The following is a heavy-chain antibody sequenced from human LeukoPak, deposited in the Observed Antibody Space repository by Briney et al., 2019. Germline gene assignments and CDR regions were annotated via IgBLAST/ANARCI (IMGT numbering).Heavy chain of an antibody. Sequence: AASVKVSCKASGGTFSSYAISWVRQAPGQGLEWMGGIIPIFGTAYYAQKFQGRVTITTDESTSTAYMELSSLRSEDTAVYYCARMDLGATAFDYWGQGTLVTVSS. CDR2: IIPIFGTA. CDR1: GGTFSSYA. J-gene: IGHJ4*02. CDR3: ARMDLGATAFDY. D-gene: IGHD1-26*01. V-gene: IGHV1-69*05.